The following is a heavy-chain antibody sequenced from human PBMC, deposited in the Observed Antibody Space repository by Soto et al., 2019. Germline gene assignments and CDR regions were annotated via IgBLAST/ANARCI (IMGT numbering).Heavy chain of an antibody. V-gene: IGHV1-18*01. CDR3: AVYGHYGVYDYYGRDV. CDR1: GYTFSIYG. J-gene: IGHJ6*02. CDR2: ISAYNGNT. Sequence: QVQLVQSGAEVKKPGASVKVSCKASGYTFSIYGISWVRQAPGQGLEWMGWISAYNGNTNYSQKLQGRVTLYTDTSTSTAYIERRSRRTDDTAVSYCAVYGHYGVYDYYGRDVCGPGTTVTVCS. D-gene: IGHD4-17*01.